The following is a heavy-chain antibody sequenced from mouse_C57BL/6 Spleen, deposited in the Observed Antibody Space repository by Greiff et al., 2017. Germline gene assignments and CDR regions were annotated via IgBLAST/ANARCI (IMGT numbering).Heavy chain of an antibody. CDR1: GFTFSDAW. V-gene: IGHV6-6*01. CDR2: IRNKANNHAT. D-gene: IGHD1-1*01. J-gene: IGHJ3*01. Sequence: EVNVVESGGGLVQPGGSMKLSCAASGFTFSDAWMDWVRQSPEKGLEWVAEIRNKANNHATYYAESVKGRLTISRDDSKSSVYLQMNSLRAEDTGIYYCTRVRSSSFAYWGQGTLVTVSA. CDR3: TRVRSSSFAY.